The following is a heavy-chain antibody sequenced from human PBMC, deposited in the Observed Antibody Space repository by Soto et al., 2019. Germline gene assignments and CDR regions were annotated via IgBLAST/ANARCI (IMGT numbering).Heavy chain of an antibody. V-gene: IGHV6-1*01. CDR1: GGRVSSNTVA. J-gene: IGHJ5*02. CDR2: TYYRSKWYN. Sequence: LSLTCGISGGRVSSNTVASDWIRQYPSRGLEWLGRTYYRSKWYNDYAVSVKSRITINPDTSKNQFSLQLNSVTPEDTAVYYCARGLEYYYDSSGHRHDCSDPWGKRSPVTVSS. CDR3: ARGLEYYYDSSGHRHDCSDP. D-gene: IGHD3-22*01.